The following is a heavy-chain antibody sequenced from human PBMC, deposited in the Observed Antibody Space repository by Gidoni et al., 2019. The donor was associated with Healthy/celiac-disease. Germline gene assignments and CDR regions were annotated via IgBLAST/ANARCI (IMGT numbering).Heavy chain of an antibody. V-gene: IGHV1-46*01. CDR1: GYTFTSYY. J-gene: IGHJ6*02. CDR2: INPSGGST. D-gene: IGHD5-18*01. CDR3: ARDQGYSYGWGAYGMDV. Sequence: QVQLLQSGAEVKKPGASVKVSCKASGYTFTSYYMHWVRQAPGQRLEWMGIINPSGGSTSYAQKFQGRVTMTRDTSTSTVYMELSSLRSEDTAVYYCARDQGYSYGWGAYGMDVWGQGTTVTVSS.